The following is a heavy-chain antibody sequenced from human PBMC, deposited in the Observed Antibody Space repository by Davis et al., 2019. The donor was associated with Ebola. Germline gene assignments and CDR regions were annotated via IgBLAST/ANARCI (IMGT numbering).Heavy chain of an antibody. V-gene: IGHV3-43*02. CDR1: GFTFDDYA. CDR2: ISGDGGST. CDR3: AKDTGLTYYDFWSGNLYYYGMDV. Sequence: GESLKISCAASGFTFDDYAMHWVRQAPGKGLEWVSLISGDGGSTYYADSVTGRFTISRDNSKNFLYLQMNSLRTEDTALYYCAKDTGLTYYDFWSGNLYYYGMDVWGQGTTVTVSS. J-gene: IGHJ6*02. D-gene: IGHD3-3*01.